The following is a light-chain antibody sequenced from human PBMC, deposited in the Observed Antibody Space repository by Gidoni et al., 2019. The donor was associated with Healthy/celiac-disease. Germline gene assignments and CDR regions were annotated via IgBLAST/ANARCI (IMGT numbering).Light chain of an antibody. CDR1: QSISSY. Sequence: DIQMTQSPSSLSASVGDRVTITCRASQSISSYLNWYQQKPGKAPKLLIYAASSLQSGVPSRFSGSGSGTDFTLTISSLQPEDFATYYCQQGVTFXPXTKVDIK. V-gene: IGKV1-39*01. CDR2: AAS. J-gene: IGKJ3*01. CDR3: QQGVT.